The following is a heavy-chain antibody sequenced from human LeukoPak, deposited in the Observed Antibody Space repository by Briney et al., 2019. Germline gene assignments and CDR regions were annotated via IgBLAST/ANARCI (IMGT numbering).Heavy chain of an antibody. V-gene: IGHV4-30-2*01. CDR3: ARSAGVYDILTGYENNWFDP. J-gene: IGHJ5*02. CDR2: IYHSGST. CDR1: GGSISSGGYS. D-gene: IGHD3-9*01. Sequence: PSQTLSLTCAVSGGSISSGGYSWSWIRQPPGKGLEWIGYIYHSGSTYYNPSPKSRVTISVDRSKNQFSLKLSSVTAADTAVYYCARSAGVYDILTGYENNWFDPWGQGTLVTVSS.